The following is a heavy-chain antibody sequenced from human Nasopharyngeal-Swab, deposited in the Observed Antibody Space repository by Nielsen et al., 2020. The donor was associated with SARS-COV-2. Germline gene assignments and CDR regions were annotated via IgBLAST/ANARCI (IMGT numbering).Heavy chain of an antibody. J-gene: IGHJ4*02. D-gene: IGHD6-19*01. CDR3: ARGSGPHGSWDY. V-gene: IGHV3-74*01. CDR2: ISGDGSST. CDR1: GFTFSSFW. Sequence: GGSLRLSCVASGFTFSSFWMHWVRQVPGKGLVWISRISGDGSSTSYADSVKGRLTISRDNAKKTLYLQINTLTGEDTAVYYCARGSGPHGSWDYWGQGTLVTVSS.